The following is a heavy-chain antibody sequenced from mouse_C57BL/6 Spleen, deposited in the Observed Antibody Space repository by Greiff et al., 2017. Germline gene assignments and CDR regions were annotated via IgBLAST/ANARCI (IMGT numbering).Heavy chain of an antibody. Sequence: EVQLQESGPGLVKPSQSLSLTCSVTGYSITSGYYWNWIRQFPGNKLEWMGYISYDGSNNYNPSLKNRISITRDTSKNQFFLKLNSVTTEDTATYYCAREWRYYAMDYWGQGTSVTVSS. J-gene: IGHJ4*01. CDR1: GYSITSGYY. CDR2: ISYDGSN. V-gene: IGHV3-6*01. CDR3: AREWRYYAMDY.